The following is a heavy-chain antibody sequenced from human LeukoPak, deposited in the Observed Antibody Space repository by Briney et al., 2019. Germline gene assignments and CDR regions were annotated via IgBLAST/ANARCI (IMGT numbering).Heavy chain of an antibody. CDR3: ARPSTVTDYDACDI. V-gene: IGHV1-2*02. CDR1: GYNFIAYY. J-gene: IGHJ3*02. CDR2: INSNIDCK. D-gene: IGHD4-17*01. Sequence: ASVKVSCKASGYNFIAYYMHGLRQAPTRGLEWMGWINSNIDCKTYAQKFQGRVTMTRDTSISTAYMELSSLTSDDTPVYYCARPSTVTDYDACDIWGQGTMVTVSS.